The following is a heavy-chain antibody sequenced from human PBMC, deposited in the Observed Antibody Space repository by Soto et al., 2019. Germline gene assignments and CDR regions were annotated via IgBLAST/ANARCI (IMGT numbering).Heavy chain of an antibody. J-gene: IGHJ6*02. CDR2: ISSSSSYI. Sequence: EVQLVESGGGLVKPGGSLRLSCAASGFTFSSYSMNWVRQAPGKGLEWVSSISSSSSYIYYADSVKGRFTISRDNAKNSLYLQMTSRRAEDTAVYYCARDLITGTAYNYYYYGMDVWGQGTTVTVSS. V-gene: IGHV3-21*01. CDR1: GFTFSSYS. D-gene: IGHD1-7*01. CDR3: ARDLITGTAYNYYYYGMDV.